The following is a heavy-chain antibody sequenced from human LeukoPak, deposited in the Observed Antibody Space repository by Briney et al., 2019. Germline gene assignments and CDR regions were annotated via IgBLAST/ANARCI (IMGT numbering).Heavy chain of an antibody. CDR2: ISYDGSNK. CDR3: ARRFGLGDV. D-gene: IGHD3-16*01. Sequence: GGSLRLSCAASGFTFSSYAMHWVRQAPGKGLEWVAVISYDGSNKYYTDSVKGRFTISRDNSKNTLYLQMNSLRAEDTAVYYCARRFGLGDVWGQGTTVTVSS. CDR1: GFTFSSYA. V-gene: IGHV3-30-3*01. J-gene: IGHJ6*02.